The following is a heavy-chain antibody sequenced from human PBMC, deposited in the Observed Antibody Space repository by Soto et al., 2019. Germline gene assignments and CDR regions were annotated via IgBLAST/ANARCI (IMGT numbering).Heavy chain of an antibody. Sequence: EVQLVASGGGLLQPGGSLRLSCAASGFTFSSYWMRWVRQVPGKGLVWVSRISSDESTTNYADSVKGRFTISRDNAKNTLYLQMNSLAAGDTAVYYCLRASSAWPPYFDYWGQGALVTVSS. J-gene: IGHJ4*02. CDR2: ISSDESTT. D-gene: IGHD6-19*01. V-gene: IGHV3-74*01. CDR1: GFTFSSYW. CDR3: LRASSAWPPYFDY.